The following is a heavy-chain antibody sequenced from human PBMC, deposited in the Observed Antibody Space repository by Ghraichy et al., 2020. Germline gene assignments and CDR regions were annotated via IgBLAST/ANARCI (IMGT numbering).Heavy chain of an antibody. CDR1: GFTISTHW. CDR3: AGGTGWLTDL. CDR2: IKQDGSEK. J-gene: IGHJ5*02. Sequence: GGSLRLSCAASGFTISTHWMNWVRQAPGKGLEWVAIIKQDGSEKYYADSVMGRFTISRDNAKNSLSLQMNSLRAEDTALYFCAGGTGWLTDLWGQGTLVTVSS. V-gene: IGHV3-7*01. D-gene: IGHD3-9*01.